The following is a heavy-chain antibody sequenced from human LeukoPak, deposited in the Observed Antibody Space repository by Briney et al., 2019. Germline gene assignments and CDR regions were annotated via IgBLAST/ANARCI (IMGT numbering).Heavy chain of an antibody. CDR2: ISAYNGNT. CDR3: ARGAGGNYYDSSGYPDAFDI. J-gene: IGHJ3*02. V-gene: IGHV1-18*01. D-gene: IGHD3-22*01. Sequence: ASVKVSCNASGYTFTSYGVSWVRQAPGQGLEWMGWISAYNGNTNYAKKLQGRVNMTQDTSTSTAYMELRSLRSDDTAVYYCARGAGGNYYDSSGYPDAFDIWGQGTMVTVSS. CDR1: GYTFTSYG.